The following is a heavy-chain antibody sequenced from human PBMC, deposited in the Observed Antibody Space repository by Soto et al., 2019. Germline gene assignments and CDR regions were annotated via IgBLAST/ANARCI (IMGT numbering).Heavy chain of an antibody. J-gene: IGHJ4*02. D-gene: IGHD1-26*01. V-gene: IGHV1-2*02. Sequence: ASVKVSCKGSGYIFTGYYIHWVRQTPGQGPEWMGEISPQTGGTKYAQKYQGRVTITRGTSITTAYMELSNLSTDDTAVYYFGRVRSGELVFFYWGQVTLVTVSS. CDR1: GYIFTGYY. CDR2: ISPQTGGT. CDR3: GRVRSGELVFFY.